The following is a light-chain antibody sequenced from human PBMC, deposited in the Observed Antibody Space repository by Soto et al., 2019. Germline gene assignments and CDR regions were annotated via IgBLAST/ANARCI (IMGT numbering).Light chain of an antibody. CDR1: QGIRND. V-gene: IGKV1-6*01. Sequence: AIQMTQSPSSLPASLGDRVTITCRASQGIRNDLGWYQQKPGKAPNLLIYDASTLHSGVPSRFRGGGSGTDFTLTISSLQPEDFETYYCQQVNVYPSTFGGGTKVDIK. J-gene: IGKJ4*01. CDR3: QQVNVYPST. CDR2: DAS.